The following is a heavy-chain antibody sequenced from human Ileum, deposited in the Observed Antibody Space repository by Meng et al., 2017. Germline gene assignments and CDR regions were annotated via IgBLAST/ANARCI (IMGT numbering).Heavy chain of an antibody. D-gene: IGHD2-2*01. Sequence: QVQLVQSGPEVKKPGASVKLSCKASGYTFTSHYMHRVRQAPGQGLEWVGIINPSGGSTSYAQKFQGRVTMTRDTSTSIVYMELSSLRSEDTAVYYCARDVVMVPSALYYFDYWGQGTLVTVSS. J-gene: IGHJ4*02. V-gene: IGHV1-46*01. CDR3: ARDVVMVPSALYYFDY. CDR1: GYTFTSHY. CDR2: INPSGGST.